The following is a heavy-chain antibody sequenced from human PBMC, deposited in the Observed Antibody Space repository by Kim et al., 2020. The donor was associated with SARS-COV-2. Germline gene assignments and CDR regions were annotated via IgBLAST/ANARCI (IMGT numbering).Heavy chain of an antibody. CDR3: ARDLHSRIDAFDI. Sequence: HPALKSRIAISIDLSKEQFSLKLASVTAADTAVYYCARDLHSRIDAFDIWGQGTAVTVSS. D-gene: IGHD3-22*01. V-gene: IGHV4-61*02. J-gene: IGHJ3*02.